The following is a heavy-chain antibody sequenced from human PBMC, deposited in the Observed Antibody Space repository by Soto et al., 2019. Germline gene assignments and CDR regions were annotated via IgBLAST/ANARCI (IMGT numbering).Heavy chain of an antibody. J-gene: IGHJ4*02. D-gene: IGHD3-10*01. CDR1: GGSISSSSYY. V-gene: IGHV4-39*01. CDR3: ARHRYYYPYYFDY. CDR2: IYYSGST. Sequence: QLQLQESGPGLVKPSETLSLTCTVSGGSISSSSYYWGWIRQPPGKGLEWIGSIYYSGSTYYNPSLKSRVTISVDTSKNQFSLKLSSVTAVDTAVYYCARHRYYYPYYFDYWGQGTLVTVSS.